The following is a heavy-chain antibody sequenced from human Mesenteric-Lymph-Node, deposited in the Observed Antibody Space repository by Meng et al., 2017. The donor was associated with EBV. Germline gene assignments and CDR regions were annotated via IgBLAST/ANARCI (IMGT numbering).Heavy chain of an antibody. CDR1: GFAFSNYA. D-gene: IGHD2-21*02. CDR2: ISSSGTST. V-gene: IGHV3-23*01. J-gene: IGHJ4*02. Sequence: VKLLEVGGVLVQPGGSLRLSCAASGFAFSNYAINWVRQAPGKGLEWVSGISSSGTSTLYADSVKGRFLISRDNSENTLRLQLNGLRTEDTAVYYCAKGPTASRPYFFDYWGQGTLVTVSS. CDR3: AKGPTASRPYFFDY.